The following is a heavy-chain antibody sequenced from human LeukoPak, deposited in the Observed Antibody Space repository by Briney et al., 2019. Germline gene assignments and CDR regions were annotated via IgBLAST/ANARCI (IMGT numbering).Heavy chain of an antibody. Sequence: GGSLRLSCAASGFTFSISAMSWVRQAPGKGLDWVSLISYSVYNAYYADSVRGRFTTSRDNSKDTLYLHTHSLRAEGTAIYYCARDIELSTWGLGTMVTVSS. V-gene: IGHV3-23*01. D-gene: IGHD3-16*02. CDR1: GFTFSISA. J-gene: IGHJ3*01. CDR3: ARDIELST. CDR2: ISYSVYNA.